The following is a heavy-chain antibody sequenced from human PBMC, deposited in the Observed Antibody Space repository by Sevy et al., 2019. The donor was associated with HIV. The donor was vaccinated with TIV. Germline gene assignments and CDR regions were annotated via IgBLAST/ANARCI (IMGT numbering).Heavy chain of an antibody. J-gene: IGHJ4*02. CDR2: ISSSSGTI. Sequence: GGSLRLSCVGSGFTFSIYSLHWVRQAPGKGLEWVSYISSSSGTIFYADSVKGRFTISTDNGKNSLYLQMDSLRAEDTAVYYCARGGSNCGGANCQETDYWGRGTLVTVSS. CDR3: ARGGSNCGGANCQETDY. CDR1: GFTFSIYS. D-gene: IGHD2-21*01. V-gene: IGHV3-48*01.